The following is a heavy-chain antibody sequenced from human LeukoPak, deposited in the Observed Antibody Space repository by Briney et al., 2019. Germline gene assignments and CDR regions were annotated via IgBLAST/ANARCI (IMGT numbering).Heavy chain of an antibody. Sequence: GESLRLSCAASGFTFTSYWMSWVRQAPGKGLEWVANIKQDGREIYYVDSVKGRFSISRDNSKNTVHLQMNSLRAEDTAMYYCARRAGDYSHPYDYWGQGTLVTVSS. CDR3: ARRAGDYSHPYDY. V-gene: IGHV3-7*03. CDR2: IKQDGREI. CDR1: GFTFTSYW. J-gene: IGHJ4*02. D-gene: IGHD3-22*01.